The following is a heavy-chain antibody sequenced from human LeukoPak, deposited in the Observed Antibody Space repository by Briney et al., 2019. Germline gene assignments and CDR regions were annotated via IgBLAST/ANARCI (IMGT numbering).Heavy chain of an antibody. CDR3: ARRWLGDPYGMDV. Sequence: GGSLRLSCEASGFTFSSYAMNWVRQPLGKGLEWVSGISGNGGSIYYADSVKGRFTVYRDNSKNTLYLQLTSLRDEHTAVYYCARRWLGDPYGMDVWGQGTTVSVSS. V-gene: IGHV3-23*01. J-gene: IGHJ6*02. CDR1: GFTFSSYA. D-gene: IGHD3-10*01. CDR2: ISGNGGSI.